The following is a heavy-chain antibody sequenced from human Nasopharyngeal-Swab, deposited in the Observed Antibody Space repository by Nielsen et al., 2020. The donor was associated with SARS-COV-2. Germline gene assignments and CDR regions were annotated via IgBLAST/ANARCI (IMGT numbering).Heavy chain of an antibody. CDR2: MNPNSGNT. V-gene: IGHV1-8*01. CDR1: GYTFTSYD. Sequence: ASVKVSCKVSGYTFTSYDINWVRQGTGQGLEWMGWMNPNSGNTGYAQKFQGRVTMTRNTSISTAYMELSSLRSEDTAVYYCATDSGWYVYDYWGQGTLVTVSS. D-gene: IGHD6-19*01. CDR3: ATDSGWYVYDY. J-gene: IGHJ4*02.